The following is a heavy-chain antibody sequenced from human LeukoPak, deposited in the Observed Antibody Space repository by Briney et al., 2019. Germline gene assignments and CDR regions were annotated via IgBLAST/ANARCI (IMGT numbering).Heavy chain of an antibody. CDR1: GFTFSNAW. D-gene: IGHD3-22*01. V-gene: IGHV3-15*01. CDR2: IKSKTDGGTT. CDR3: TTNEVVVGSLVMAFDI. J-gene: IGHJ3*02. Sequence: KTGGSLRLSCAASGFTFSNAWMSWVRQAPGKGLEWVGRIKSKTDGGTTDYAAPVKGRFTISRDDSKNTLYLQMNSLKTEDTAVYYCTTNEVVVGSLVMAFDIWGQGTMVTVSS.